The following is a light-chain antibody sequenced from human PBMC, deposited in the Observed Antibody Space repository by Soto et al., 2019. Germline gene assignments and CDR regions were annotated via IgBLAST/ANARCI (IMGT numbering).Light chain of an antibody. CDR2: KAS. V-gene: IGKV1-5*03. Sequence: DIPMTQSPSTLSASVGDRVTITGRASQSISSWLAWYQQKPGKAPKLLIYKASSLESGVPSRFSGSGSGTEFTLTISSLQPDDFATYYCQQYNSYPWTFGQGTKVEIK. J-gene: IGKJ1*01. CDR3: QQYNSYPWT. CDR1: QSISSW.